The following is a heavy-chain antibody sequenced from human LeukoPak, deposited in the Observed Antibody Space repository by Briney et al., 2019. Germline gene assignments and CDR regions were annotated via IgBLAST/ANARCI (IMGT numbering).Heavy chain of an antibody. D-gene: IGHD2-2*01. CDR1: GFTFSSYW. V-gene: IGHV3-7*01. CDR2: IKLDGSER. J-gene: IGHJ4*01. Sequence: PGGSLRLSCAASGFTFSSYWMNWVRQAPGKGLEWVANIKLDGSERNYADSVKGRFSISRDNSKDTLYVQLNSLRAEDTAVYYCARVGSSYCGTTNCRTFHYWGHGTLVTVSS. CDR3: ARVGSSYCGTTNCRTFHY.